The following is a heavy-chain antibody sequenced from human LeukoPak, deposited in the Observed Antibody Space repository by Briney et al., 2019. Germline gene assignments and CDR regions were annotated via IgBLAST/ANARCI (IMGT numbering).Heavy chain of an antibody. J-gene: IGHJ4*02. CDR1: GDSVSSNSAA. CDR3: AREVDIVLMVYAALDY. V-gene: IGHV6-1*01. D-gene: IGHD2-8*01. CDR2: TYYRSKWYN. Sequence: SQTLSLTCAISGDSVSSNSAAWYWIRQSPSRGLEWLGRTYYRSKWYNDYAVSVKSRITINPDTSKNQFSLQLNSVTPEDTAVYYCAREVDIVLMVYAALDYWGQGTLVTVSS.